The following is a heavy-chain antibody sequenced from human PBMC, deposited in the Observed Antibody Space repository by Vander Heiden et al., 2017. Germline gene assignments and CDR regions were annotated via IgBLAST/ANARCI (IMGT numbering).Heavy chain of an antibody. D-gene: IGHD2-8*01. CDR3: AKVTTTNGVWGDAFDI. Sequence: EVQLLESGGGLVQPGGSLRLSCAASGFTFSSYAMGWFRQAPGKGLEWVSAISGSGGSTYYADSVKGRFTISRDNSKNTLYLQMNSLRAEDTAVYYCAKVTTTNGVWGDAFDIWGQGTMVTVSS. J-gene: IGHJ3*02. V-gene: IGHV3-23*01. CDR1: GFTFSSYA. CDR2: ISGSGGST.